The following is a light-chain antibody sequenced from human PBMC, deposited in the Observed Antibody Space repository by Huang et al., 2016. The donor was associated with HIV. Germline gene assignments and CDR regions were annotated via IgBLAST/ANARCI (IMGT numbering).Light chain of an antibody. J-gene: IGKJ3*01. CDR2: AAS. CDR3: QQSYTTPFT. Sequence: DIQMTQSPSSLSASVGDRVTITCRSSQSISTYLNWYQQKPGKAPKLLIYAASSVQSGVPSRCSGSGSGTDFTLTIGSLQPEDFATYYCQQSYTTPFTFGPGTKVDI. CDR1: QSISTY. V-gene: IGKV1-39*01.